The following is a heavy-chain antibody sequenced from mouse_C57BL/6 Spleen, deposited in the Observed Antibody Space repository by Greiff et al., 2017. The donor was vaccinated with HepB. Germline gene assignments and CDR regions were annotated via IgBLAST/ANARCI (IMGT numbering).Heavy chain of an antibody. D-gene: IGHD2-3*01. J-gene: IGHJ4*01. CDR1: GFTFSSYA. Sequence: EVQLQESGEGLVKPGGSLKLSCAASGFTFSSYAMSWVRQTPEKRLEWVAYISSGGDYIYYADTVKGRFTISRDNARNTLYLQMSSLKSEDTAMYYCTRDGGPYAMDYWGQGTSVTVSS. CDR3: TRDGGPYAMDY. V-gene: IGHV5-9-1*02. CDR2: ISSGGDYI.